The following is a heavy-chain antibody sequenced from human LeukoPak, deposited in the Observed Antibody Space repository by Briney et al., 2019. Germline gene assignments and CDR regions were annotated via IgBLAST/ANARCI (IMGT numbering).Heavy chain of an antibody. D-gene: IGHD2-2*01. J-gene: IGHJ4*02. CDR2: INPNSGGT. CDR3: ARGWVVPAASTSPDFDY. V-gene: IGHV1-2*04. Sequence: ASVKVSCKASGYTFTGYYMHWVRQAPGQGLEWMGWINPNSGGTNYAQKFQGWVTMTRDTSISTAYMELSRLRSDDTAVYHCARGWVVPAASTSPDFDYWGQGTLVTVSS. CDR1: GYTFTGYY.